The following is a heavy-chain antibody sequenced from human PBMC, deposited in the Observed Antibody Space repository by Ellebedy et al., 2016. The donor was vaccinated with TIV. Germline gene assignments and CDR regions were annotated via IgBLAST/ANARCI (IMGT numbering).Heavy chain of an antibody. J-gene: IGHJ4*02. V-gene: IGHV3-23*01. CDR2: IIAGGDST. CDR1: EFTVGSNY. D-gene: IGHD3-22*01. Sequence: LSLTCAASEFTVGSNYMGWVRQTPGKGLEWVSGIIAGGDSTHYVDSVKGRFTISRDNSKKTLYLQMNSLRAEDTAVYYCVKLDSSGFYYGRLDYWGQGTLVTVSS. CDR3: VKLDSSGFYYGRLDY.